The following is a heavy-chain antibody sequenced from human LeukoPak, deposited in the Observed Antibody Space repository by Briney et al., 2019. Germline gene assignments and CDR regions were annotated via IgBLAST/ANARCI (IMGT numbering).Heavy chain of an antibody. D-gene: IGHD3-22*01. Sequence: ASVKVSCKASGGTFSSYAISWVRQAPGQGFEWMGGIIPIFGTANYAQKFQGRVTITTDESTSTAYMELSSLRSEDTAVYYCARVISGRIVALNWFDPWGQGTLVTVSS. CDR2: IIPIFGTA. CDR1: GGTFSSYA. V-gene: IGHV1-69*05. J-gene: IGHJ5*02. CDR3: ARVISGRIVALNWFDP.